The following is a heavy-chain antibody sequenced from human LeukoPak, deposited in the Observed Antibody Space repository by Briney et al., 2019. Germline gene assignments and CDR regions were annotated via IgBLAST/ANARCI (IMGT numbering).Heavy chain of an antibody. D-gene: IGHD1-26*01. Sequence: SETLSLTCSVSGGSMNSYDWSWIRQPPGKGLEWIGYIYYSGTTNYNPSLRSRVTMSADTSENKFSLNLNSVTAADTAVYFCARGGRGSFSHWGQGTLVTVSS. CDR1: GGSMNSYD. CDR2: IYYSGTT. CDR3: ARGGRGSFSH. V-gene: IGHV4-59*08. J-gene: IGHJ4*02.